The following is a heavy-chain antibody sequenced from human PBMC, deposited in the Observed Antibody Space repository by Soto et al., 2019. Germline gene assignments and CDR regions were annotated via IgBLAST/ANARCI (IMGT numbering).Heavy chain of an antibody. V-gene: IGHV4-39*01. Sequence: SETLSLTCTFSVVSISSSSYYCGWIRQPPGKGLEWIGSIYYSGSTYYNPSLKSRVTISVDTSKNQFSLKLSSVTAADTAVYYCARHISSGWLSYGMEVWGQGTTVNVSS. CDR1: VVSISSSSYY. CDR3: ARHISSGWLSYGMEV. D-gene: IGHD6-19*01. J-gene: IGHJ6*01. CDR2: IYYSGST.